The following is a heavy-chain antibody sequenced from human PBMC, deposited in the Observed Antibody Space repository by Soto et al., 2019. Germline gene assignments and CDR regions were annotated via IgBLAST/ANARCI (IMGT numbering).Heavy chain of an antibody. Sequence: EVQLLESGGGLVQPGGSLRLSCAASGFTFSSYAMSWVRQAPGKGLEWVSAISGSGGSTYYADSVKGRFTISRDNSKNTLYLQMKSLRAEDTAAYYCAKRIIAVAGKGNYYFDYWGQGTLVTVSS. V-gene: IGHV3-23*01. CDR1: GFTFSSYA. CDR2: ISGSGGST. D-gene: IGHD6-19*01. CDR3: AKRIIAVAGKGNYYFDY. J-gene: IGHJ4*02.